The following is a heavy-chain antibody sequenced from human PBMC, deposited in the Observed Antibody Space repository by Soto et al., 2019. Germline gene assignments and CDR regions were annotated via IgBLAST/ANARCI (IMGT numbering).Heavy chain of an antibody. J-gene: IGHJ5*02. D-gene: IGHD6-6*01. CDR1: GDSVSSNSAA. V-gene: IGHV6-1*01. Sequence: SQTLSLTCAISGDSVSSNSAAWNWIRQSPSRGLEWLGRTYYRSKWYNDYAVSVKSRITINPDTSKDQFSLQLNSVTPEDTAVYYCARDKEEEYSSSQWFDPWGQGTLVTVSS. CDR3: ARDKEEEYSSSQWFDP. CDR2: TYYRSKWYN.